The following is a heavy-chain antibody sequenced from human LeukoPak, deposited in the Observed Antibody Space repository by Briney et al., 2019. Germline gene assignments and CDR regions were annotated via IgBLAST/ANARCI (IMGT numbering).Heavy chain of an antibody. CDR2: ISSSSTK. J-gene: IGHJ4*02. D-gene: IGHD6-19*01. Sequence: GGSLRLSCAASGFTFSSYSMNWVRQAPGKGLEWVSYISSSSTKYYADSVKGRFTISRDNAKNSLYLQMNSLRAEDTAVYYCARRGASSGGLDYWGQGTLVTVSS. CDR1: GFTFSSYS. V-gene: IGHV3-48*01. CDR3: ARRGASSGGLDY.